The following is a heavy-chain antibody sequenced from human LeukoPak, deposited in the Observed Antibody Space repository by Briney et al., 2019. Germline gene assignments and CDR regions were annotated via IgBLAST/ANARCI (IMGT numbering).Heavy chain of an antibody. V-gene: IGHV3-53*01. CDR1: GFTVSSNF. CDR3: ARLIRGSGTYFNYEYFQH. CDR2: IYSGGTT. D-gene: IGHD3-10*01. J-gene: IGHJ1*01. Sequence: PGGSLRLSCAASGFTVSSNFMSWVRQAPGKGLEWVSVIYSGGTTYYADSLKGRFTISRDSSKNTLYLQMNSLRADDTAVYYCARLIRGSGTYFNYEYFQHWGQGTLVTVSS.